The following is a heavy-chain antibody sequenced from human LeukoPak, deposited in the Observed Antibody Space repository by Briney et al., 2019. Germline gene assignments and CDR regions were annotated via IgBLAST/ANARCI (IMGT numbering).Heavy chain of an antibody. CDR3: ARRSHDSYGCFDY. Sequence: GGSLRLSCAASGFTFSSYWMSWVRQVSGKGLEWVANIKKDGSEKKYVDSVKGRFTISRDNAENSLYLQMNSLRVEDTAVYYCARRSHDSYGCFDYWGQGTLVTVSS. J-gene: IGHJ4*02. CDR2: IKKDGSEK. D-gene: IGHD5-18*01. V-gene: IGHV3-7*01. CDR1: GFTFSSYW.